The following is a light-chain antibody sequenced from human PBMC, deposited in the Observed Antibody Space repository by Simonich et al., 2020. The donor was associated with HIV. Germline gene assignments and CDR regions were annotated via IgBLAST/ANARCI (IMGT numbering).Light chain of an antibody. V-gene: IGKV1-5*03. CDR2: KTS. J-gene: IGKJ2*01. CDR3: QQYNNWPPVT. Sequence: DIQMTQSPSTLSASVGDRVIITCRASQSMSSWLAWYQQKPGKAPKLLIYKTSTLESGVPSRFSGSGSGTEFTLTISSLQSEDFAVYYCQQYNNWPPVTFGQGTKLEIK. CDR1: QSMSSW.